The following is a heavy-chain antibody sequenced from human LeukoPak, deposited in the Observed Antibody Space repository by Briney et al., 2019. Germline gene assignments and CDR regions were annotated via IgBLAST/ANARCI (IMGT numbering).Heavy chain of an antibody. CDR2: IRSDGSNK. D-gene: IGHD3-16*01. V-gene: IGHV3-30*02. CDR3: AKGGPLYYSYMDV. Sequence: PGGSLRLSCPASGFSFTNYAMHWVRQAPGKGLARVAFIRSDGSNKYYADSLKGRFTISRDDSMNTVYQQMNSLGAEDTAVYYCAKGGPLYYSYMDVWGKGTTVTVSS. J-gene: IGHJ6*03. CDR1: GFSFTNYA.